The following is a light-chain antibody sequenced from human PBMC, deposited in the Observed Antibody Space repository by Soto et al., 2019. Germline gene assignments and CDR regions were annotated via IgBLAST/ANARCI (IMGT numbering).Light chain of an antibody. CDR1: QSVSNN. CDR3: QHYNNWPPNT. CDR2: GAS. Sequence: EIVMTQAPAPPSLSSGEKNPPPSRARQSVSNNLAWYQQKPGQAPRLLIYGASTRATGIPARFSGSGSGTEFTLTISSLQSEDFAVYYCQHYNNWPPNTFGQGTRLEIK. V-gene: IGKV3-15*01. J-gene: IGKJ5*01.